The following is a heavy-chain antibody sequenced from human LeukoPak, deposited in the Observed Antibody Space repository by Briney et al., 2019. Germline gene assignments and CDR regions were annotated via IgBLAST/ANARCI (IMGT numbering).Heavy chain of an antibody. J-gene: IGHJ4*02. CDR1: GFTFSSYS. Sequence: PGGSLRLSCAASGFTFSSYSMSWVRQAPGKGLEWVSSIRDNGATTYHADSVKGRFTISRDNSKNTAYLQMNSLRAEDTAVYFCAKGNSGYYYDYWGQGTLVTVSS. V-gene: IGHV3-23*01. CDR2: IRDNGATT. CDR3: AKGNSGYYYDY. D-gene: IGHD3-22*01.